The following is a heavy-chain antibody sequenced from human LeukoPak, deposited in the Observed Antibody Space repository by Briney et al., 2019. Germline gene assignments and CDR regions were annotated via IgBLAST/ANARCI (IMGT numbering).Heavy chain of an antibody. J-gene: IGHJ4*02. CDR3: ARGDDY. V-gene: IGHV4-59*12. CDR2: IYYSGST. Sequence: SETLSLTCTVSGGSISSYYWSWIRQPPGKGLEWIGYIYYSGSTNYNPSLKSRVTISVDTSKNQFSLKLSSVTAADTAVYYCARGDDYWGQGTLVTVSS. CDR1: GGSISSYY.